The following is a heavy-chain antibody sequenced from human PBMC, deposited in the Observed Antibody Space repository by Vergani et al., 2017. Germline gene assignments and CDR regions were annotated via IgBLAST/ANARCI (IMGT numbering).Heavy chain of an antibody. Sequence: EVQLLESGGGLAQPGGSLRLSCAASGFTFSSYAMSWVRQAPGKGLEWVSAISGSGGSTYYADSVKGRFTISRDNSKNTLYLQMNSLRAEDTAVYYCAKPLWFGELLACFDYWGQGTLVTVSS. CDR2: ISGSGGST. V-gene: IGHV3-23*01. J-gene: IGHJ4*02. D-gene: IGHD3-10*01. CDR1: GFTFSSYA. CDR3: AKPLWFGELLACFDY.